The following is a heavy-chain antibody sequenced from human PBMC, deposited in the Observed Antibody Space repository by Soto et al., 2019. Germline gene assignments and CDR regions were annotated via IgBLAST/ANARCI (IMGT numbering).Heavy chain of an antibody. V-gene: IGHV2-5*02. Sequence: QITLKESGPTLVKPTQTLTLTCTFSGFSLSTSGVGVGWIRQPPGKALEWLALIYWDDDKRYSPSLKSRLTITKDTSKNQVVLTMTNMDPVDTATYYCAHRRWVEWLGNDAFDIWGQGTMVTVSS. J-gene: IGHJ3*02. CDR1: GFSLSTSGVG. D-gene: IGHD3-3*01. CDR2: IYWDDDK. CDR3: AHRRWVEWLGNDAFDI.